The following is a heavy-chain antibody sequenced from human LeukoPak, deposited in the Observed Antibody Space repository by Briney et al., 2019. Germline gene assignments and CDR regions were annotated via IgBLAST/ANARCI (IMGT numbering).Heavy chain of an antibody. CDR2: IDPSGGGT. D-gene: IGHD4-17*01. Sequence: ASVKVSCKASGYTFTSYYMHWVRQAPGQGLEWMGIIDPSGGGTSYAQKFQGRVTMTRDTSTSTAYMELSSLRSEDTAVYYCARVYGDYLYYFDYWGQGTLVTVSS. CDR3: ARVYGDYLYYFDY. CDR1: GYTFTSYY. J-gene: IGHJ4*02. V-gene: IGHV1-46*01.